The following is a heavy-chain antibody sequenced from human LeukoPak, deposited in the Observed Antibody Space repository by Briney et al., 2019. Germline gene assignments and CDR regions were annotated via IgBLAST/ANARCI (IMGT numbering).Heavy chain of an antibody. CDR3: ARGSSRGMDV. CDR1: GFTFSDYY. CDR2: ICGGGSTV. Sequence: GGSLTLPCAASGFTFSDYYMRCIRQAPGRGLEWVGLICGGGSTVYYADSVKGRFTISRDNAKNSLDMQMNSLRAEDTAVYYCARGSSRGMDVWGQGTTVTVSS. J-gene: IGHJ6*02. V-gene: IGHV3-11*01.